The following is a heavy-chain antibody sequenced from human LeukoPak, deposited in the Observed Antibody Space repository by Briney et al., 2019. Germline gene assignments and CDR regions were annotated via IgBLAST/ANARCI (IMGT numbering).Heavy chain of an antibody. J-gene: IGHJ4*02. CDR2: ISGSGGST. CDR1: GFTFSSYS. D-gene: IGHD2-2*01. CDR3: AKGYCSSTSCYSSFDC. V-gene: IGHV3-23*01. Sequence: GGSLRLSCAASGFTFSSYSMNWVRQAPGKGLEWVSAISGSGGSTYYADSVKGRFTISRDNSKNTLYLQMNSLRAEDTAVYYCAKGYCSSTSCYSSFDCWGQGTLVTVSS.